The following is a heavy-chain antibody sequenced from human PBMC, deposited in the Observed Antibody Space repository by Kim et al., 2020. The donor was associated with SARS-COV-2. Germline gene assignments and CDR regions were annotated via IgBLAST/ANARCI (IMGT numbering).Heavy chain of an antibody. D-gene: IGHD3-16*01. V-gene: IGHV3-49*03. J-gene: IGHJ5*02. CDR2: IRSKAFGGTT. Sequence: GGSLRLSCTASGFTFGDYAMSWFRQAPGKGLEWVGFIRSKAFGGTTEYAASVKGRFTISRDDSRRIADLQMNSLKIEDTGVYYCTREEGGVPSWGQGTLVTVSS. CDR1: GFTFGDYA. CDR3: TREEGGVPS.